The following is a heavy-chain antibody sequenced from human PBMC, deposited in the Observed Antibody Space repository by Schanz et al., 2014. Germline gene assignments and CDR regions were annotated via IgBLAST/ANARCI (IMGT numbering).Heavy chain of an antibody. J-gene: IGHJ6*02. Sequence: VQLVESGGGVVRPGGSLRLSCAASGFGFDDYAMSWVRQAPGKGLEWVSTIYSSGSTYYADSVKGRFTISRDSSKNTLYLQMNSLRVEDTAEYYCAKNWKGHHITGRPGWSDGMDVWGQGTTVTVSS. CDR2: IYSSGST. D-gene: IGHD6-6*01. CDR3: AKNWKGHHITGRPGWSDGMDV. V-gene: IGHV3-23*05. CDR1: GFGFDDYA.